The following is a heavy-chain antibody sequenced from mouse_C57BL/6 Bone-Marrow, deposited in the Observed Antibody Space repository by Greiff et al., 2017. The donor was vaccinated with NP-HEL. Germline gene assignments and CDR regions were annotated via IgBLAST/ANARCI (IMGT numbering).Heavy chain of an antibody. CDR3: ASSLYYYGSSQALFAY. D-gene: IGHD1-1*01. J-gene: IGHJ3*01. CDR1: GYTFTSYW. V-gene: IGHV1-59*01. CDR2: IDPSDSYT. Sequence: VKLQESGAELVRPGTSVKLSCKASGYTFTSYWMHWVKQRPGQGLEWIGVIDPSDSYTNYNQKLKGKATLTVDTASSTAYMQLSSLTSEDSAVSYCASSLYYYGSSQALFAYWGQGTLVTVSA.